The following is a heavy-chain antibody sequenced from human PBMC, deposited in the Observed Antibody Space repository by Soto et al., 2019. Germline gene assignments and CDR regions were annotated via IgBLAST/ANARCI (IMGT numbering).Heavy chain of an antibody. CDR2: IIPILGIA. CDR1: GGTFSSYT. D-gene: IGHD3-3*01. Sequence: SVKVSCKASGGTFSSYTISWVRQAPGQGLEWMGRIIPILGIANYAQKFQGRVTITADKSTSTAYMELSSLRSEDTAVYYCARSRRNILEWLFGYFQHWGQGTLVTVSS. CDR3: ARSRRNILEWLFGYFQH. J-gene: IGHJ1*01. V-gene: IGHV1-69*02.